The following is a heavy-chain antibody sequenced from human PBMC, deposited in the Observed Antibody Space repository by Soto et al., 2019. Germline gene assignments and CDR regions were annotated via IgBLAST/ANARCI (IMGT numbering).Heavy chain of an antibody. CDR2: ISGSGGST. D-gene: IGHD6-19*01. CDR3: AKDFNVKQWLDRGGNWFDP. CDR1: GFTFSSYA. V-gene: IGHV3-23*01. Sequence: GGSLRLSCAASGFTFSSYAMSWVRQAPGKGLEWVSAISGSGGSTYYADSVKGRFTISRDNSKNTLYLQMNSLRAEDTAVYYCAKDFNVKQWLDRGGNWFDPWGQGTLVTVSS. J-gene: IGHJ5*02.